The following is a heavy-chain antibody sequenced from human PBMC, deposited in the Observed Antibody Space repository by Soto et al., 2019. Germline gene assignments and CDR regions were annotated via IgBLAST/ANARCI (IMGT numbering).Heavy chain of an antibody. V-gene: IGHV3-30-3*01. D-gene: IGHD1-1*01. CDR1: GFTFSSYA. CDR3: ARDAKSLRSGLAGGYRFDY. CDR2: ISYDGSNK. Sequence: QVQLVESGGGVVQPGRSLRLSCAASGFTFSSYAMHWVRQAPGKGLEWVAVISYDGSNKYYADSMKGRFTISRDNSKNTLYLQMNSLRAEDTAVYYCARDAKSLRSGLAGGYRFDYWGQGTLVTVSS. J-gene: IGHJ4*02.